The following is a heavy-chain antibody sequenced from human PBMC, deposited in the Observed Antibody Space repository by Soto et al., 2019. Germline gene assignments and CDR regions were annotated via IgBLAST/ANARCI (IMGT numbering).Heavy chain of an antibody. CDR1: LCSMITYD. CDR2: IYYTGSS. Sequence: TLSLNCNVSLCSMITYDWAGIRQPPGKGLEWIGDIYYTGSSRHNPSLKSRVTISVDTSKNQFTLQMTSVTAVDTALYYCVRGVKRYVNTCGQGILVTFSS. D-gene: IGHD2-15*01. J-gene: IGHJ5*02. CDR3: VRGVKRYVNT. V-gene: IGHV4-59*01.